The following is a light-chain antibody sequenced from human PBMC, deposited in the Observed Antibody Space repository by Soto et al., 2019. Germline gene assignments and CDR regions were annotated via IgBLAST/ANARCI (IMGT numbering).Light chain of an antibody. CDR3: SSYTASSTLVV. V-gene: IGLV2-14*01. CDR1: SSDVGGYNY. CDR2: EVS. Sequence: QSALTQPASVSGSPGQSITISCPGTSSDVGGYNYVSWYQQHPGKAPKLMIYEVSNRPSGVSNRFSDSKSGNTASLTISGLQAEDEADYYCSSYTASSTLVVFGGGTKLTVL. J-gene: IGLJ2*01.